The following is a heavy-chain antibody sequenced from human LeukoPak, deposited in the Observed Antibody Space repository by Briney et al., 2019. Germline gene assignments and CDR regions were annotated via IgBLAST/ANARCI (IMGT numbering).Heavy chain of an antibody. CDR2: ISWNSGSI. D-gene: IGHD4-17*01. CDR1: GFTFDDYA. Sequence: GGSLRLSCAASGFTFDDYAMHWVRQAPGKGLEWVSGISWNSGSIGYADSVKGRFTISRDNAKNSLYLQMNSLRAEDTALYYCAKDILYGDYGPDAFDIWGQGTMVTVSS. V-gene: IGHV3-9*01. J-gene: IGHJ3*02. CDR3: AKDILYGDYGPDAFDI.